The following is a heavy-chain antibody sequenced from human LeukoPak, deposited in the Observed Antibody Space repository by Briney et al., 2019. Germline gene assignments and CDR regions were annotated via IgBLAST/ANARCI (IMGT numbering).Heavy chain of an antibody. CDR2: IRYDGSNK. D-gene: IGHD4-17*01. Sequence: PGGSLRLSCAASGFTFSTYGMHWVRQAPGKGLEWVAFIRYDGSNKNYADSVKGRFTISRDNSKNTLYLQMNSLRAEDTAVYYCARAQTYGDSRLLLDYWGQGTLVTVSS. CDR1: GFTFSTYG. V-gene: IGHV3-30*02. J-gene: IGHJ4*02. CDR3: ARAQTYGDSRLLLDY.